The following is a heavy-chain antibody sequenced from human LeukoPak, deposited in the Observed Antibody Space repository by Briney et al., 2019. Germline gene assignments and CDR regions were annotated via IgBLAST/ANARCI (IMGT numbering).Heavy chain of an antibody. V-gene: IGHV1-2*02. D-gene: IGHD3-10*01. CDR2: INPNSGGT. CDR3: ARESSGSAAWYDP. CDR1: GYTFTGYY. J-gene: IGHJ5*02. Sequence: ASVKVSCKASGYTFTGYYMHWVRQAPGQGLEWMGWINPNSGGTNYAQKFQGRVTMTRDTPISTAYMELSRLRSDDTAVYYCARESSGSAAWYDPWGQGTLVTVSS.